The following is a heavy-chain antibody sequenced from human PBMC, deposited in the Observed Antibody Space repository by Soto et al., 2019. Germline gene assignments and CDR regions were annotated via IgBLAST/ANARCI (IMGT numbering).Heavy chain of an antibody. Sequence: ESVKISCKGSGYSFTSYWIGWVRQMPGKGLEWMGIIYPGDSDTRYSPSFQGQVTISADKSISTAYLQWSSLKASDTAMYYCARGQLWSDDAFDIWGQGTMVTVS. CDR1: GYSFTSYW. CDR2: IYPGDSDT. J-gene: IGHJ3*02. D-gene: IGHD5-18*01. V-gene: IGHV5-51*01. CDR3: ARGQLWSDDAFDI.